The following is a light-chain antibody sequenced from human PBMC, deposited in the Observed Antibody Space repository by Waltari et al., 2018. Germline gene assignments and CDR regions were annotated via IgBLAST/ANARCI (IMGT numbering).Light chain of an antibody. V-gene: IGKV1-27*01. CDR1: QGISNY. J-gene: IGKJ4*01. CDR3: T. Sequence: DIQMTQSPSSLSASVGDRVTITCRASQGISNYLAWYQQKPGKVPKLLIYAASTLQSGVPSRFSGSGSGTDFTLTISSLQPEDVATYGVTFGGGTKVEIK. CDR2: AAS.